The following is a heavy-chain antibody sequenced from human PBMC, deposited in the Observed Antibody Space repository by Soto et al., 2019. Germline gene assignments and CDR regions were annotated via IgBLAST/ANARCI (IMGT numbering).Heavy chain of an antibody. J-gene: IGHJ4*02. CDR3: AHRPRGYAYYFDY. CDR2: IYWDEDK. V-gene: IGHV2-5*02. Sequence: QITLKESGPTLVKPTQTLTLTCTFSGFSLSTRGVAVGWFRQPPGKALEWLALIYWDEDKWYSPSLKSRLTITDDTAKNQVVFTMTNMYPVYTATYYCAHRPRGYAYYFDYWGQGTLVTVSS. CDR1: GFSLSTRGVA. D-gene: IGHD5-12*01.